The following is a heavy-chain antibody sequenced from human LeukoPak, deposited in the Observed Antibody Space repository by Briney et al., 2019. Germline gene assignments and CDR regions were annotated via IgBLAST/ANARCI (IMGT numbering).Heavy chain of an antibody. CDR3: ARHPRIAAAGRRGVVDY. CDR2: INHSGST. D-gene: IGHD6-13*01. Sequence: PSETLSLTCAVYGGSFSGYYWSWIRQPPGKGLEWIGEINHSGSTNYNPSLKSRVTISVDTSKNQFSLKLSSVTAADTAVYYCARHPRIAAAGRRGVVDYWGQGTLVTVSS. CDR1: GGSFSGYY. J-gene: IGHJ4*02. V-gene: IGHV4-34*01.